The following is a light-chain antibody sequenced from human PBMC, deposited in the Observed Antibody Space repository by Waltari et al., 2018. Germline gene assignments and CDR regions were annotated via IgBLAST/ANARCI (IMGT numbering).Light chain of an antibody. V-gene: IGKV2-30*02. J-gene: IGKJ2*01. CDR1: QSLVHRDGNTH. CDR3: LQGTHWPYT. Sequence: VVMTPSPLSLAVTLGQPASISCKSSQSLVHRDGNTHLNWFQQRPGQSPRRLFYRVSRRESGVPDRFSGSGSGTDFTLKISRVEAEDVGVYYCLQGTHWPYTFGQGTRLDIK. CDR2: RVS.